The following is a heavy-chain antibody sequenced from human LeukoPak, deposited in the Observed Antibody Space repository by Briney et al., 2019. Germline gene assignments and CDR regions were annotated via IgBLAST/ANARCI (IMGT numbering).Heavy chain of an antibody. Sequence: PSETLSLTCAVYGGSFSGYYWTWIRQTPGKGLEWIGEMKPSGSTNYNPSLKSRVTISVDTSKNQFSLKLSSVTAADTAVYYCARGRQDVTMIVVVMTAVSYYLDVWGKGTTVTVS. CDR3: ARGRQDVTMIVVVMTAVSYYLDV. CDR2: MKPSGST. V-gene: IGHV4-34*01. CDR1: GGSFSGYY. J-gene: IGHJ6*03. D-gene: IGHD3-22*01.